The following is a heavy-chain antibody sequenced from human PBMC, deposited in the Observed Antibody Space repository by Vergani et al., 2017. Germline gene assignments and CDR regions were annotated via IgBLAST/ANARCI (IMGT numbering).Heavy chain of an antibody. D-gene: IGHD3-16*01. J-gene: IGHJ4*02. CDR3: AKHFRGWGIDY. CDR2: IQFDGSNQ. V-gene: IGHV3-30*02. CDR1: GFTSSNYD. Sequence: QVQLVESGGGVVQRGGSLRLSCATSGFTSSNYDMQWIRQGAGKGLEFVAFIQFDGSNQYYADSVKGRFTLSRDFSKNTLYLQLNSLRTDDTATYYCAKHFRGWGIDYWGQGTQVIVSS.